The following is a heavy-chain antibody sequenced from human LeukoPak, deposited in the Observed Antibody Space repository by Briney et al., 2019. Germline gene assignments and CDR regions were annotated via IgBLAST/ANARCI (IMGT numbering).Heavy chain of an antibody. D-gene: IGHD1-26*01. CDR1: GFTFSSYS. J-gene: IGHJ4*02. V-gene: IGHV4-39*07. CDR2: IYYSGST. CDR3: ARVSVGATYGDY. Sequence: GSLRLSCAASGFTFSSYSMNWIRQPPGKGLEWIGSIYYSGSTYYNPSLKSRVTISVDTSKNQFSLKLSSVTAADTAVYYCARVSVGATYGDYWGQGTLVTVSS.